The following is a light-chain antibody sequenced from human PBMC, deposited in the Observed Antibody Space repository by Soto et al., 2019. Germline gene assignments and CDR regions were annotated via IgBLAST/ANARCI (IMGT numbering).Light chain of an antibody. V-gene: IGKV3-20*01. CDR3: QQYGSSKT. CDR1: QSVSGNC. J-gene: IGKJ1*01. CDR2: GAS. Sequence: IVLTQSPGTLSLSPGERATLSCRASQSVSGNCLAWYQQKPGQAPRLLIHGASSRASGIPDRFSGSGSGTDFTLIISRLEPEDFAVYYCQQYGSSKTFGQGTKVEIK.